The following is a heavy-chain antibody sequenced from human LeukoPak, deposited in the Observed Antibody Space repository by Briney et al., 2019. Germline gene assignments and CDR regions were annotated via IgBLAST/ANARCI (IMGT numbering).Heavy chain of an antibody. Sequence: GGSLRLSCAASAFTFNTAWMSWVRQAPGRGLEWVGRIKSKTDGGTTDYAAPVKGRFTITRDDSKHTLSLQMNRLKSEDTAVYYCTKYYDFWSGNFPKNGFDYWGQGTLVTVSS. V-gene: IGHV3-15*01. CDR1: AFTFNTAW. D-gene: IGHD3-3*01. CDR2: IKSKTDGGTT. J-gene: IGHJ4*02. CDR3: TKYYDFWSGNFPKNGFDY.